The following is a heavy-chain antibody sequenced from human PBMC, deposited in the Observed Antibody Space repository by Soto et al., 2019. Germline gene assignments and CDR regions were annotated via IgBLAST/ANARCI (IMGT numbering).Heavy chain of an antibody. D-gene: IGHD6-13*01. CDR1: GFTFSDYY. Sequence: QVQLVESGGGLVKPGGSLRLSCAVSGFTFSDYYMTWIRQAPGKGLEWVSYISSSTSHTNYADSVKGRFTISRDNAKNSLFRQMNSLRAEDTAVYYCARGRGAAAAYFAFWGQGTLVTVSS. CDR3: ARGRGAAAAYFAF. V-gene: IGHV3-11*05. CDR2: ISSSTSHT. J-gene: IGHJ4*02.